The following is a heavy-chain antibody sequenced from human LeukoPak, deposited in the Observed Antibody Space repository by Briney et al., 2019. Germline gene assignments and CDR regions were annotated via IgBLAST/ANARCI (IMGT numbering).Heavy chain of an antibody. D-gene: IGHD2-15*01. CDR2: INSDGSST. CDR3: VLSWSYDMDV. CDR1: GFTFSRYW. J-gene: IGHJ6*02. V-gene: IGHV3-74*01. Sequence: PGGSLRLSCAASGFTFSRYWMHWVRQAPGKGLVWVSRINSDGSSTSYADSVKGRFTISRDNAKNTLYLQMNSLRAEDTAVYYCVLSWSYDMDVWGQGTTVTVSS.